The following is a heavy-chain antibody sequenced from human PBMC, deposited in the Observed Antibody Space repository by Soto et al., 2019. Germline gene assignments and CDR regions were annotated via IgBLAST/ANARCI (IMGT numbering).Heavy chain of an antibody. Sequence: SETLSLTCSVSGDSVISAGTYWGWIRQHPGKGLEWLGYMHYSGNTYYNPSLKSRVTMSVDTSKNQFSLNLSSVTAADTAVYYCAREHGFSYGLNYFDPWGQGTLVTVSS. D-gene: IGHD5-18*01. CDR3: AREHGFSYGLNYFDP. J-gene: IGHJ5*02. V-gene: IGHV4-61*08. CDR2: MHYSGNT. CDR1: GDSVISAGTY.